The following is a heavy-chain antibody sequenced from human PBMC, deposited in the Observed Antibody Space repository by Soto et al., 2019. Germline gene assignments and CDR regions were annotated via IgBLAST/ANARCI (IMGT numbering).Heavy chain of an antibody. CDR2: MSYDGSNK. J-gene: IGHJ6*02. D-gene: IGHD3-22*01. Sequence: GGSLGLSCAASGFTFSSYGMHWVRQAPGKGLEWVAVMSYDGSNKYYGDSVKGRFTISRDNSKNTLYLQVNSLRAEDTAVYYCAKAIGLGPTSTYYYDSSGFTRPYGMDVWGQGTTVTVSS. CDR3: AKAIGLGPTSTYYYDSSGFTRPYGMDV. CDR1: GFTFSSYG. V-gene: IGHV3-30*18.